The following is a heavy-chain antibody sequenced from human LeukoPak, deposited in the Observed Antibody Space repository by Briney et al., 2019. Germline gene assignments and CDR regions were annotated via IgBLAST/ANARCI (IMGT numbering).Heavy chain of an antibody. CDR1: GGSISSSRYY. D-gene: IGHD4-17*01. J-gene: IGHJ5*02. Sequence: SETLSLTCTVSGGSISSSRYYWGWIRQPPGKGLEWIGSIYDSGRTYYNPSLKSRVTISVDTSKNQFSLKLSSVTAADTAVYYCASSPDDYGDYAAGNWFDPWGQGTLVTVSS. CDR2: IYDSGRT. CDR3: ASSPDDYGDYAAGNWFDP. V-gene: IGHV4-39*01.